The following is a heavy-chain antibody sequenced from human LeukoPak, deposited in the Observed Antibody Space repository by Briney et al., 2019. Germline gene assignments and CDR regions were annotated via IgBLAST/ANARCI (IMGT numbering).Heavy chain of an antibody. CDR1: GGSISSSSYY. J-gene: IGHJ4*02. D-gene: IGHD3-22*01. CDR3: ARLIADYYDSSGYDY. Sequence: PSETLSLTCTVSGGSISSSSYYWGWIRQPPGKGLEWIGSIYYSGSTYYNPSHKSRVTISVDTSKNQFSLKLSSVTAADTAVYYCARLIADYYDSSGYDYWGQGTLVTVSS. V-gene: IGHV4-39*01. CDR2: IYYSGST.